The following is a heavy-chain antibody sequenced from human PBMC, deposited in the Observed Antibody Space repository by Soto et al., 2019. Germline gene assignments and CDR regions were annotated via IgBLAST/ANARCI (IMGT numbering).Heavy chain of an antibody. Sequence: PGGSLRLSCAASGFTFSSHAMSWVRQAPGKGLEWVSSISGSGDSRYDADSVKGRLTISRDNSKNTLYLQMSSLGAEDTAVYYCAKHSGSSIYYGVDVWGQGTTVTVSS. CDR3: AKHSGSSIYYGVDV. D-gene: IGHD6-6*01. CDR1: GFTFSSHA. CDR2: ISGSGDSR. V-gene: IGHV3-23*01. J-gene: IGHJ6*02.